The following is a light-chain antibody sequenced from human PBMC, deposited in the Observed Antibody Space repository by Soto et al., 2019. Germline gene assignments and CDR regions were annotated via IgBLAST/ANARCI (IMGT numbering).Light chain of an antibody. V-gene: IGKV3-20*01. J-gene: IGKJ2*03. CDR2: GSS. CDR3: QQYDITPLYS. Sequence: EILIPQSPATLFVSPGGRATLSCRASQSISSSYLAWYQQKPGQAPRLLIYGSSTRATGVPDRFSGSGSGTDFTLTISRLEPEDFAVYYCQQYDITPLYSCGQGTKV. CDR1: QSISSSY.